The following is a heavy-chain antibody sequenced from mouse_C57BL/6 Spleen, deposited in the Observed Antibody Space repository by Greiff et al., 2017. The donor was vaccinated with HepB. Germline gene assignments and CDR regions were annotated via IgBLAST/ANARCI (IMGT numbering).Heavy chain of an antibody. CDR1: GYSFTGYY. J-gene: IGHJ2*01. D-gene: IGHD1-1*01. V-gene: IGHV1-42*01. CDR3: ARTGGSSLLDY. CDR2: INPSTGGT. Sequence: EVQLQQSGPELVKPGASVKISCKASGYSFTGYYMNWVKQSPEKSLEWIGEINPSTGGTTYNQKFKAKATLTVDKSSSTAYMQLKSLTSEDSAVYYCARTGGSSLLDYWGQGTTLTVSS.